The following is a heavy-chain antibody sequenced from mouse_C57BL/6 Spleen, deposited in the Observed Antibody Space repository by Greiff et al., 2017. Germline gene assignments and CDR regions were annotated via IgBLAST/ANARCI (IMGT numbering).Heavy chain of an antibody. J-gene: IGHJ4*01. CDR2: ISSGSSTI. CDR3: ARGNDGYLYYYAMDY. D-gene: IGHD2-3*01. V-gene: IGHV5-17*01. CDR1: GFTFSDYG. Sequence: EVQRVESGGGLVKPGGSLKLSCAASGFTFSDYGMHWVRQAPEKGLEWVAYISSGSSTIYYADTVKGRFTISRDNAKNTLFLQMTSLRSEDTAMYYCARGNDGYLYYYAMDYWGQGTSVTVSS.